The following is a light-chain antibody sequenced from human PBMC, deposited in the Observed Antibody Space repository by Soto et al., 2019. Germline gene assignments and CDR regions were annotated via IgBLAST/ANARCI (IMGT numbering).Light chain of an antibody. CDR3: SSYSTTSTLV. CDR2: EVN. V-gene: IGLV2-14*01. J-gene: IGLJ1*01. Sequence: QSALTQPASVSGSPGQSVTISCTGASSDVGGNDYVSWYQQHPGKAPKLILYEVNNRPSGVSNHFSGSKSGNTASLIISGLQADDEADYYCSSYSTTSTLVFGSGTKPTVL. CDR1: SSDVGGNDY.